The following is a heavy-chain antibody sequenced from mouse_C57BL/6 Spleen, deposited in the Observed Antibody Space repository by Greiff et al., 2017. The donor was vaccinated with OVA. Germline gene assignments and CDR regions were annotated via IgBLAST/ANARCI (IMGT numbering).Heavy chain of an antibody. CDR3: ARSVPYFDY. Sequence: QVQLQQSGPELVKPGASVKISCKASGYAFSSSWMNWVKQRPGKGLEWIGRIYPGDGDTNYNGKFKGTATLTADKSSSTAYMQLSSLTSEDSAVYFCARSVPYFDYWGQGTTLTVSS. J-gene: IGHJ2*01. CDR1: GYAFSSSW. D-gene: IGHD1-1*01. CDR2: IYPGDGDT. V-gene: IGHV1-82*01.